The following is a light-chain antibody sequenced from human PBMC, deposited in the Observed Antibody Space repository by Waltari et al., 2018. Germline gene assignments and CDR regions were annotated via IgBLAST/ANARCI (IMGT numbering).Light chain of an antibody. Sequence: DVVMTQSPLSLPVTLGQPASISCRSSQSLVHSDGNTYLNWFQQRPGQSPRLLIYKGSNRDSGVPDRFSGSGSGTDFTLKISRVEAEDVGVYYCMQGTHWPRTFGQGSKVEIK. V-gene: IGKV2-30*02. CDR3: MQGTHWPRT. CDR2: KGS. CDR1: QSLVHSDGNTY. J-gene: IGKJ1*01.